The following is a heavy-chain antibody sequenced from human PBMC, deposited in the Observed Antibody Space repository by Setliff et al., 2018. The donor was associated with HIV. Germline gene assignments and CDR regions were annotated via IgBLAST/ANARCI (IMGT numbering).Heavy chain of an antibody. J-gene: IGHJ4*02. CDR1: GGSIGGYY. Sequence: SLTCTVSGGSIGGYYWSWIRQPPGTGLEWLGCIYSGGSTNYNPSLESRVTISLDTSKNQFSLRLTSVTAADTAVYYCARGSFIGDYYYFDYWGQGTLVTVSS. CDR2: IYSGGST. D-gene: IGHD3-10*01. V-gene: IGHV4-4*08. CDR3: ARGSFIGDYYYFDY.